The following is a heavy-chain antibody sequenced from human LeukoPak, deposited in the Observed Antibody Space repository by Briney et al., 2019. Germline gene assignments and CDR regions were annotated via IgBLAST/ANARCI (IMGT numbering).Heavy chain of an antibody. Sequence: GGSLRLSCEASGFTFSSYAMHWVRQAPGEGLDWVALISYDGSNKYFADSVKGRFTISRDNSKNALYLEMNSLRAEDTAVYYCARETNFWSGYRWFDPWDQGPLVTVSS. J-gene: IGHJ5*02. D-gene: IGHD3-3*01. CDR1: GFTFSSYA. CDR3: ARETNFWSGYRWFDP. CDR2: ISYDGSNK. V-gene: IGHV3-30*01.